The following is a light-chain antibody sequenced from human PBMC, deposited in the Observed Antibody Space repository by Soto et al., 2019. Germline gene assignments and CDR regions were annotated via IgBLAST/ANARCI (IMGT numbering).Light chain of an antibody. Sequence: EIAMTQSPATLSVSPGERGTLSCSASQSVSSNLAWYQQKPGQAPRLLIYAASARETGIPARFSGSGSGTEFTLTISSLQSEDFAVYYCQQYNNWTYTFGQGTKVDIK. CDR1: QSVSSN. V-gene: IGKV3-15*01. CDR2: AAS. J-gene: IGKJ2*01. CDR3: QQYNNWTYT.